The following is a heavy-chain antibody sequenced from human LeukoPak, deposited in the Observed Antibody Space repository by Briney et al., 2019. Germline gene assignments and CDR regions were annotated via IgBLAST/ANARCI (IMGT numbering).Heavy chain of an antibody. CDR1: GSSINSGYY. CDR2: MYHSGSI. CDR3: ARDSVTTGFDY. V-gene: IGHV4-38-2*02. D-gene: IGHD4-11*01. J-gene: IGHJ4*02. Sequence: SETLSLTCTVSGSSINSGYYWGWIRQPPGKGLEWIGCMYHSGSIYSNPSLKSRVTISVDTSKNQFSLKLSSVTAADTAVYYCARDSVTTGFDYWGQGTLVTVSS.